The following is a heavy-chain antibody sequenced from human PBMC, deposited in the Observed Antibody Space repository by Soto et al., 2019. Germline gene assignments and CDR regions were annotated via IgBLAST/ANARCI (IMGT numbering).Heavy chain of an antibody. J-gene: IGHJ4*02. CDR1: GYTFTSYA. Sequence: QVQLVQSGAEVKKPGASVKVSCKASGYTFTSYAMHWVRQAPGQRLEWMGWISSGNGNTKYSQKFQGRVTITRDTSASTAYMELSSVRSEDTAVYYCASDRAGLRWDYWGQGTLVTVSS. CDR3: ASDRAGLRWDY. D-gene: IGHD4-17*01. V-gene: IGHV1-3*01. CDR2: ISSGNGNT.